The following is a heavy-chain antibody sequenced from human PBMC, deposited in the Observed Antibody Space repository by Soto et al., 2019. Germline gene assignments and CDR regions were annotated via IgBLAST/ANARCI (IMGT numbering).Heavy chain of an antibody. D-gene: IGHD2-15*01. CDR2: VIPIFVTP. J-gene: IGHJ6*02. V-gene: IGHV1-69*01. CDR1: GSTFSTYA. CDR3: ARSQGGSSSLDIYYYYYYGMDV. Sequence: QVQLVQPGAEVKKPGSSVKVSCKAPGSTFSTYAISWVRQAPGQGLEWMGGVIPIFVTPKYGQKFHGRVTVTPDEYTSTGYMELRSLRSEDTAVYYCARSQGGSSSLDIYYYYYYGMDVWGQGTTVTVSS.